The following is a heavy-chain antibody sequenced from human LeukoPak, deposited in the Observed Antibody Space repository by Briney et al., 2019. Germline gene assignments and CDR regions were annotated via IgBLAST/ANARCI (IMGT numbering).Heavy chain of an antibody. CDR1: GGTFSSYA. CDR2: IIPIFGTA. Sequence: SVKVSCKASGGTFSSYAISSVRQAPGQGLEWMGRIIPIFGTANYAQKFQGRVTITTDESTSTAYMELSSLRSEDTAVYYCASSLTYYYDSSGYSYWGQGTLVTVSS. J-gene: IGHJ4*02. D-gene: IGHD3-22*01. CDR3: ASSLTYYYDSSGYSY. V-gene: IGHV1-69*05.